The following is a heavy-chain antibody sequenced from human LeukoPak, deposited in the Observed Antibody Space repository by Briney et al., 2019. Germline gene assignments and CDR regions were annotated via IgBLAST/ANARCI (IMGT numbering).Heavy chain of an antibody. CDR1: GFTFSSYA. CDR3: AKDRAPRGYSYGRYYFDY. Sequence: GGSLRLSCAASGFTFSSYAMSWVRQAPGKGLEWVSAISGIGGSTYYADSVKGRFTISRDNSKNTLYLQMNSLRAEDTAVYYCAKDRAPRGYSYGRYYFDYWGQGTLVTVSS. CDR2: ISGIGGST. D-gene: IGHD5-18*01. J-gene: IGHJ4*02. V-gene: IGHV3-23*01.